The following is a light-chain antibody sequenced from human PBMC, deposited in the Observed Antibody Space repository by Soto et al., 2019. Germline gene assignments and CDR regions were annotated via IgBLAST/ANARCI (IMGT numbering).Light chain of an antibody. CDR2: GAS. Sequence: EIVLTQSPGTLSLSPGERATLSCRPSQSVSSSFLAWYQQKPGQAPRLLIYGASTRVAGIPDRFSGSGSGADFTLTISRLEPEDFAVYYCQQYGGSPMTFGPGTKVEIK. V-gene: IGKV3-20*01. CDR1: QSVSSSF. J-gene: IGKJ1*01. CDR3: QQYGGSPMT.